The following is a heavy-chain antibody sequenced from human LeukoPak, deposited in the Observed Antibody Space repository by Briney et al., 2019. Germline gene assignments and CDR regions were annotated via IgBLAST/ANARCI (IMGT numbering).Heavy chain of an antibody. CDR3: ASNFQSYHFDY. Sequence: GASVTVSCKASGGTFSSYAISWVRQAPGQGLEWMGGIIPIFGTANYAQKFQGRVTITAGKSTSTAYMELSSLRSEDTAVYYCASNFQSYHFDYWGQGTLVTVSS. D-gene: IGHD3-10*01. V-gene: IGHV1-69*06. CDR1: GGTFSSYA. J-gene: IGHJ4*02. CDR2: IIPIFGTA.